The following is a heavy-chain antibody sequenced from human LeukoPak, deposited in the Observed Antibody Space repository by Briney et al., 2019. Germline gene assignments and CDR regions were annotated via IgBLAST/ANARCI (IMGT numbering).Heavy chain of an antibody. CDR3: AREGSYGDYHTDY. CDR2: IQNDGSNK. CDR1: GFMFSEYG. V-gene: IGHV3-30*02. D-gene: IGHD4-17*01. Sequence: GGSLRLSCAASGFMFSEYGMHWVRQAPGKGLEWVAFIQNDGSNKHFAESVKGRFTISRDNSKNTVSLQMNSLSSDDTGVYYCAREGSYGDYHTDYWGQGTLVTVSS. J-gene: IGHJ4*02.